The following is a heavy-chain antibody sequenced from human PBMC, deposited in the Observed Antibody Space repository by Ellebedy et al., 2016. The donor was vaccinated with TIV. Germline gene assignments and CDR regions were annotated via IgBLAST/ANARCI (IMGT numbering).Heavy chain of an antibody. J-gene: IGHJ4*02. CDR2: IYPDDSDT. CDR3: ARGRGSSWYSYFDY. V-gene: IGHV5-51*01. CDR1: GYSFTTYW. D-gene: IGHD6-13*01. Sequence: GESLKISCKGSGYSFTTYWIGWVRQMPGKGLEWMGIIYPDDSDTRYSPSFEGHVTISADKSISTAYLQWSSLKASDTAMYYCARGRGSSWYSYFDYWGQGTLVTVSS.